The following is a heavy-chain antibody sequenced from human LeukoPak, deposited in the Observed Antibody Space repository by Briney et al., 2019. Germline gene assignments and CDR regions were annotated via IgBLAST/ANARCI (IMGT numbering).Heavy chain of an antibody. J-gene: IGHJ3*02. CDR1: GYTFTNYW. D-gene: IGHD2-21*02. Sequence: GESLKISCKASGYTFTNYWIGWVRQMPGKGLEWMGIIYPGDSDTRYSPSFQGQVTISADKSISTAYLQWSSLKASDTAMYYCASRVVTASMHAFDIWGQGTMVTVSS. CDR3: ASRVVTASMHAFDI. V-gene: IGHV5-51*01. CDR2: IYPGDSDT.